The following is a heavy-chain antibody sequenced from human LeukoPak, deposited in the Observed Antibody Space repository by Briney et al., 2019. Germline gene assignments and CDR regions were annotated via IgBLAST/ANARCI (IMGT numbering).Heavy chain of an antibody. Sequence: SGGSLRLSCAASGFTFNTYTMSWIRQAPGKGLEWVSSISSSSRYIYSANSLKGRFTISRDNPRNTLYLQMNSLRDEVTAVYYCAIMHGYYDGSGYWVQWGQGTLVTVSS. J-gene: IGHJ4*02. V-gene: IGHV3-21*04. CDR2: ISSSSRYI. CDR3: AIMHGYYDGSGYWVQ. CDR1: GFTFNTYT. D-gene: IGHD3-22*01.